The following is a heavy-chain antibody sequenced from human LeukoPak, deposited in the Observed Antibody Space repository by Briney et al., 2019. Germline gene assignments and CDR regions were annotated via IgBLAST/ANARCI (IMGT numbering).Heavy chain of an antibody. J-gene: IGHJ4*02. V-gene: IGHV3-30*18. Sequence: GGPLRLSCAASGFTFSGYGMHWVRQAPGRGLEWLAIISYDGSSKNYADSVKGRITISRDNSKNTVYLQMNGLRPEDTAVYYCAKDTVTLNFDYWGQGTLVTVSS. CDR1: GFTFSGYG. D-gene: IGHD4-17*01. CDR2: ISYDGSSK. CDR3: AKDTVTLNFDY.